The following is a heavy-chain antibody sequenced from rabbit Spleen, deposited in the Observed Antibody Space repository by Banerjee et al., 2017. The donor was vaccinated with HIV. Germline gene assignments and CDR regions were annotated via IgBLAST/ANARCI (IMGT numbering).Heavy chain of an antibody. CDR2: IYVGDGST. D-gene: IGHD8-1*01. V-gene: IGHV1S45*01. Sequence: QEQLVESGGGLVKPEGSLTLTCKASGFSFSDRDVMCWVRQAPGKGPEWIACIYVGDGSTYYASWAKGRFTISKTSSTTVTLQMTSLTVADTATYFCARDTGSSFSTYGMDLWGPGTLVTVS. CDR3: ARDTGSSFSTYGMDL. J-gene: IGHJ6*01. CDR1: GFSFSDRDV.